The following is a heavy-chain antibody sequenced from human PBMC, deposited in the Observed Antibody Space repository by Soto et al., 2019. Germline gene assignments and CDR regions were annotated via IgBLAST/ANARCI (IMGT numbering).Heavy chain of an antibody. J-gene: IGHJ6*03. CDR1: GFTFSSYS. D-gene: IGHD3-16*02. V-gene: IGHV3-48*01. CDR3: ARAGLRQGFGLSDYYYYYMDF. CDR2: ISSSSSTI. Sequence: GSLRLSCAASGFTFSSYSMNWVRQAPGKGLEWVSYISSSSSTIYYADSVKGRFTISRDNAKNSLYLQMNSLRAEDTAVYYCARAGLRQGFGLSDYYYYYMDFWGKGPTVTVSS.